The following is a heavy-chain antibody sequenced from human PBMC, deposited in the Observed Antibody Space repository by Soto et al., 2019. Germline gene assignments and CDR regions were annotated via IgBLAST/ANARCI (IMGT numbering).Heavy chain of an antibody. Sequence: QVQLVQSGAEVKKPGSSVKVSCKASGGTFSSYAISWVRQAPGQGLEWMGGIIPIFGTANYAQKFQGRVTITADESTSTAYMELRSLRSEDTAVYYCARGYYSYSSGYYELFYYWGQGTLVTVSS. CDR3: ARGYYSYSSGYYELFYY. CDR2: IIPIFGTA. V-gene: IGHV1-69*01. CDR1: GGTFSSYA. D-gene: IGHD3-22*01. J-gene: IGHJ4*02.